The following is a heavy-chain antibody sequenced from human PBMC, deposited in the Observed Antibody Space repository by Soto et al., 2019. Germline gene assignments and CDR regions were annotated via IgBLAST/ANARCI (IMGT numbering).Heavy chain of an antibody. CDR2: IRSKTYGGTT. Sequence: PGGSLRLSCTASGFTFGDYAMSWFRQAPGKGLEWVGFIRSKTYGGTTEYAASVKGRFTISRDDSKSIAYLQMNSLKTEDTAVYYCTREYYYGSGSYFIFWDYYYGMDVWGQGTTVTVSS. V-gene: IGHV3-49*03. D-gene: IGHD3-10*01. CDR1: GFTFGDYA. CDR3: TREYYYGSGSYFIFWDYYYGMDV. J-gene: IGHJ6*02.